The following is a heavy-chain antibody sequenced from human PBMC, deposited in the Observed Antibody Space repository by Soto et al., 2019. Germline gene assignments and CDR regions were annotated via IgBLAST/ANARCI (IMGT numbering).Heavy chain of an antibody. CDR3: AREKYDYVWGSYRYTGAFGY. V-gene: IGHV1-8*01. Sequence: ASEKVSCKASGYTFSSYDINWGQLSPGQGLEGMGWMNPNSGNSGYAQKFQGRVTMTRNTSISTAYMELSSLRSADTAVYYCAREKYDYVWGSYRYTGAFGYWGQGTLVTVSS. CDR2: MNPNSGNS. J-gene: IGHJ4*02. D-gene: IGHD3-16*02. CDR1: GYTFSSYD.